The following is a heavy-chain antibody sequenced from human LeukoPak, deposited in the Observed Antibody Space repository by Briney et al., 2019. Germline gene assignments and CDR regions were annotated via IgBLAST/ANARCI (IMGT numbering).Heavy chain of an antibody. V-gene: IGHV3-53*01. J-gene: IGHJ4*02. CDR2: IFSGGST. CDR3: ARYYYGSGSYSFADY. Sequence: GGSLRLSCAASGFTVSTNYMSWVRQAPGKGLEWVSVIFSGGSTYYADSVKGRFTISRDNSRNTLYPQMNSLRAEDTAVYYCARYYYGSGSYSFADYWGQGTLVTVSS. D-gene: IGHD3-10*01. CDR1: GFTVSTNY.